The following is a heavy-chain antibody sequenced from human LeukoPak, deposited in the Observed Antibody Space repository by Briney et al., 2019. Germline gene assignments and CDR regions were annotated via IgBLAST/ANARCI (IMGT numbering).Heavy chain of an antibody. Sequence: ASVKVSCKASGYTFTGYYMHWVRQAPGQGLEWMGWISPNSGGTNYAQKFQGRVTMTRDTSISTAYMELSRLKSDDTAVYYCATSYDSSVEGDGYWGQGTLVTVSS. CDR1: GYTFTGYY. J-gene: IGHJ4*02. CDR3: ATSYDSSVEGDGY. CDR2: ISPNSGGT. V-gene: IGHV1-2*02. D-gene: IGHD3-22*01.